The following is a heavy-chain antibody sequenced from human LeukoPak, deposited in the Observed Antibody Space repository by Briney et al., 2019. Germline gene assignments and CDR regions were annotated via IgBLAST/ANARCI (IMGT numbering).Heavy chain of an antibody. CDR1: GGSISSNSYY. CDR3: ARHSGSGSYHSPFGN. CDR2: IYYSGST. V-gene: IGHV4-39*01. Sequence: SETLSLTCAVSGGSISSNSYYWGWIRQPPGKGLEWIGSIYYSGSTYYNPSLKSRVTISVDTSKNQFSLKLSSVTAADTAVYYCARHSGSGSYHSPFGNWGQGTLVTVSS. D-gene: IGHD3-10*01. J-gene: IGHJ4*02.